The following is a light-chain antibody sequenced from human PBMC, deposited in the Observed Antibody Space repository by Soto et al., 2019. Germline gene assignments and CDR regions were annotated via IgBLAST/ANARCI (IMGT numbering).Light chain of an antibody. CDR3: SSNAPGDLP. V-gene: IGLV2-23*02. Sequence: QSALTQPASVSGSPGQSITISCTGTSSDVGSYKFVSWYQQQPGQAPKLMIYDVSERPSGISNRFSGSNSGNTASLTISGLQTEDEADYYGSSNAPGDLPFGGGTQLTVL. J-gene: IGLJ2*01. CDR1: SSDVGSYKF. CDR2: DVS.